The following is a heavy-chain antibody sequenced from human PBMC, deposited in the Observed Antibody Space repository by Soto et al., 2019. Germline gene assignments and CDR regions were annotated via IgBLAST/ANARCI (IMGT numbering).Heavy chain of an antibody. CDR2: IMPVFATP. J-gene: IGHJ6*02. CDR1: GGTFSTSA. V-gene: IGHV1-69*12. Sequence: QVQLMQSGAEVKKPGSSVKVSCKASGGTFSTSAISWVRQAPGEGLEWVGGIMPVFATPDYAQKFQGRVTISADESTTTAYLELTSLTTADTAVYYCARDKDRQQLGGNYYYILYVWGQGTAITVSS. CDR3: ARDKDRQQLGGNYYYILYV. D-gene: IGHD3-3*02.